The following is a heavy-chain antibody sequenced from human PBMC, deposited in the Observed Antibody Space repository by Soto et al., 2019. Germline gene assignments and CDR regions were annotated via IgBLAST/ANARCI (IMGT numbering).Heavy chain of an antibody. D-gene: IGHD2-2*01. Sequence: SETLSLTCTVSGGSISSYYWSWIRQPAGKGLEWIGRIYTSGSTNYDPSLKSRVTMSVDTSKNQFSLKLSSVTAADTAVYYCARACSSNSCYDVFDYWGQGTLVTVSS. V-gene: IGHV4-4*07. CDR3: ARACSSNSCYDVFDY. J-gene: IGHJ4*02. CDR2: IYTSGST. CDR1: GGSISSYY.